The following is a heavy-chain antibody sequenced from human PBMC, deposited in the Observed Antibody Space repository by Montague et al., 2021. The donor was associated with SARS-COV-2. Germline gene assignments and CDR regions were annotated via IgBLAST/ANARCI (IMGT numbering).Heavy chain of an antibody. CDR3: ARMYVPAHGTSAASYSDY. CDR2: ISYSGST. J-gene: IGHJ4*02. Sequence: TLSLTCIVSGGSISSDDSYWTWIRQPPGKGLEWIGYISYSGSTSYNVSLKSRLTISADTSDNQFSLKLTSMTAADTAVYYCARMYVPAHGTSAASYSDYWGRGTLVTVSS. D-gene: IGHD6-13*01. V-gene: IGHV4-31*03. CDR1: GGSISSDDSY.